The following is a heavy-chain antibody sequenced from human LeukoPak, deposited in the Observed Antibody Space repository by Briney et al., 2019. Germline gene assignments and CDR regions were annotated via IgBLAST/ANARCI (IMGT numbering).Heavy chain of an antibody. J-gene: IGHJ4*02. D-gene: IGHD6-19*01. CDR2: ITGDGGST. CDR3: AKDIGKQWLFDY. V-gene: IGHV3-43*02. CDR1: GFTLDDYA. Sequence: GGSLRLSCAASGFTLDDYAMHWVRQVPGVGLQWVSLITGDGGSTYYADSVKGRFTISRDNSKNSLFLQMNSLRTEDTALYYCAKDIGKQWLFDYWGQGTLVTVSS.